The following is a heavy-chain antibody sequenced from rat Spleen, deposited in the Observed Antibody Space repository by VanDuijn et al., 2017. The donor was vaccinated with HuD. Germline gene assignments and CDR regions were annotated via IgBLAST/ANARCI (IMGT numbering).Heavy chain of an antibody. D-gene: IGHD1-9*01. CDR1: GFTFNNYW. Sequence: EVQLVESGGGLVQPGRSLKLSCVASGFTFNNYWMTWIRQAPGKGLEWVASISYEGSSTYYGDSVKGRFTISRDNAKSTLYLQMNSLRSEDTATYYCARPLYYGYNYFDYWGQGVMVTVSS. V-gene: IGHV5-31*01. CDR2: ISYEGSST. J-gene: IGHJ2*01. CDR3: ARPLYYGYNYFDY.